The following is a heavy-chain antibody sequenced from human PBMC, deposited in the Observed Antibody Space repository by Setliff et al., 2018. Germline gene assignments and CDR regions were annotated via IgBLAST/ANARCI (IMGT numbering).Heavy chain of an antibody. CDR1: GYTFTSHG. J-gene: IGHJ4*02. V-gene: IGHV1-18*01. D-gene: IGHD5-18*01. Sequence: ASVKVSCKASGYTFTSHGISWVRQAPGQGLEWMGWISVYNGDTNYAQKFQGRVTLTTDTSTSTAYMELRSLTSDDSAFYYCARAPSVELVTIRTNSWFTYWGQGTLVTVSS. CDR3: ARAPSVELVTIRTNSWFTY. CDR2: ISVYNGDT.